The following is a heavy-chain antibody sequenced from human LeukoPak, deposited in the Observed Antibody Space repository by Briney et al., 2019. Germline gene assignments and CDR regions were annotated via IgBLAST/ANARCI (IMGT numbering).Heavy chain of an antibody. CDR2: YYSGST. V-gene: IGHV4-39*07. CDR3: ASLLGGYDYYYYYMDV. J-gene: IGHJ6*03. Sequence: YYSGSTYYNPSLKSRVTISVDTSKNQFSLKLSSVTAADTAVYYCASLLGGYDYYYYYMDVWGKGTMVTVSS. D-gene: IGHD5-12*01.